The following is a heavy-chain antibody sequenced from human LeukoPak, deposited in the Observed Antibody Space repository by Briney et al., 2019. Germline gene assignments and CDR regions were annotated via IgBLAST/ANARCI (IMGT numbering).Heavy chain of an antibody. CDR2: IKQDGSEK. V-gene: IGHV3-7*03. D-gene: IGHD3-10*01. CDR3: AKDKGVLLWFGDSSYFDY. CDR1: GFTFSSYW. J-gene: IGHJ4*02. Sequence: GGSLRLSCAASGFTFSSYWMSWVRQAPGKGLEWVANIKQDGSEKYYVDSVKGRFTISRDNAKNSLYLQMNSLRAEDTALYYCAKDKGVLLWFGDSSYFDYWGQGTLVTVSS.